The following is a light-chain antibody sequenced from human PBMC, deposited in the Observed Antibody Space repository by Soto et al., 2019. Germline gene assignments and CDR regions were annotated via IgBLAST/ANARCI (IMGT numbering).Light chain of an antibody. CDR1: QDIRDW. CDR3: QQAFSFPFT. V-gene: IGKV1-12*01. J-gene: IGKJ3*01. Sequence: IQMTQSPSSVSAYVGDRVTITCRASQDIRDWIAWYQQKPGKAPKLLISAASSLQSGVPSRFSGSGSGTDFSLTISSLQCEDFATYYGQQAFSFPFTFGPGTKVDIK. CDR2: AAS.